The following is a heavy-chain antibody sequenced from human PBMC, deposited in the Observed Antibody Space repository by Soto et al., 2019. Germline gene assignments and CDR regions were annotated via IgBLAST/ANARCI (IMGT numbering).Heavy chain of an antibody. CDR3: ATGYSSRWYWFDP. Sequence: QVQLVQSGAEVKKPGASVKVSCKATGDTFTGYYMHWVRQAPGQGLEWMGWINPDSGGTNYAQKLQGRVTMTRDTSIRTAYMELNRLTSDDTGVYYCATGYSSRWYWFDPWGQGTLVTVSS. V-gene: IGHV1-2*02. CDR1: GDTFTGYY. D-gene: IGHD6-13*01. J-gene: IGHJ5*02. CDR2: INPDSGGT.